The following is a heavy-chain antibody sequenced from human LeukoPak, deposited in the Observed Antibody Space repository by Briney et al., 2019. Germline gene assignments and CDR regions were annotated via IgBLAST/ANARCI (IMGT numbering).Heavy chain of an antibody. V-gene: IGHV6-1*01. J-gene: IGHJ3*02. CDR2: TYYRSKWYR. CDR3: ARDSDAFGI. CDR1: GDSVSANSAT. Sequence: SQTLSLTCAISGDSVSANSATWNWIRQSPSRGLEWLGRTYYRSKWYRDYAVSVKSRITINPDSSNNQFSLQLNSVTPEDTALYYCARDSDAFGIWGQGTMVTVSS.